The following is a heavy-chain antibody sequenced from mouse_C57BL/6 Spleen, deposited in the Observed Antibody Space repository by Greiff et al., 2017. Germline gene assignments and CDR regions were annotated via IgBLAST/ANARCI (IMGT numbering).Heavy chain of an antibody. Sequence: VQLQQSGAELARPGASVKMSCKASGYTFTSYTMHWVKQRPGQGLEWIGYINPSSGYTKYNQKFKDKATLTADKSSSTAYMQLSSLTSEDSAVYYCARRMGSSYYFDYWGQGTTLTVYS. CDR2: INPSSGYT. D-gene: IGHD1-1*01. CDR3: ARRMGSSYYFDY. CDR1: GYTFTSYT. V-gene: IGHV1-4*01. J-gene: IGHJ2*01.